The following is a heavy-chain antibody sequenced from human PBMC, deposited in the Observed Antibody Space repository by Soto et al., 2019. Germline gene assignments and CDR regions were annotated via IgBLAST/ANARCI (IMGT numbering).Heavy chain of an antibody. J-gene: IGHJ6*02. CDR1: GFTFSSYA. Sequence: GGSLRLSCAASGFTFSSYAMHWVRQAPGKGLEWVAVISYDGSNKYYADSVKGRFTISRDNSKNTLYLQMNSLRAEDTAVYYCARDGYYGSGSYYRNYGMDVWSQGTTVTVSS. V-gene: IGHV3-30-3*01. CDR3: ARDGYYGSGSYYRNYGMDV. CDR2: ISYDGSNK. D-gene: IGHD3-10*01.